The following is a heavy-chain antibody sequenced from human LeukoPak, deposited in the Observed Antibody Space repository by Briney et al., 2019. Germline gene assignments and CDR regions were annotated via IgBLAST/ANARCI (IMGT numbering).Heavy chain of an antibody. J-gene: IGHJ4*02. CDR2: INSDGCST. V-gene: IGHV3-74*01. CDR3: ARDAVIYYYDSSGYSIDY. CDR1: GFTFSSYW. Sequence: PGGSLRLSCAASGFTFSSYWMHWVRQAPGKGLVWVSRINSDGCSTSYADSVKGRFTISRDNAKNTLYLQMNSLRAEDTAVYYCARDAVIYYYDSSGYSIDYWGQGTLVTVSS. D-gene: IGHD3-22*01.